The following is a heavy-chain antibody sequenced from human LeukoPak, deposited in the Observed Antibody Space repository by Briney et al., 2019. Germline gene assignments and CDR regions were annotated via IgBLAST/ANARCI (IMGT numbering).Heavy chain of an antibody. CDR3: ATKAGGSHFDL. CDR1: GYSFTTYW. Sequence: GESLKISCKTSGYSFTTYWIGWVRQMPVKGLEWMGVISPGNSETKYSPPFQGQVTISADKSINTAYLQWSSLKASDTAMYYCATKAGGSHFDLWGQGTLVTVSS. CDR2: ISPGNSET. J-gene: IGHJ4*02. D-gene: IGHD1-26*01. V-gene: IGHV5-51*01.